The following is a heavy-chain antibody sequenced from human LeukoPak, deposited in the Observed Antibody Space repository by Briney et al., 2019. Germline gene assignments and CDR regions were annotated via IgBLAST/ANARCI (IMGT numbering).Heavy chain of an antibody. CDR1: GGSFSGHY. J-gene: IGHJ1*01. D-gene: IGHD3-22*01. V-gene: IGHV4-34*01. CDR3: ARRASYYYDSSGIKYFQH. CDR2: INHSGST. Sequence: SETLSLTCAVYGGSFSGHYWSWIRQPPGKGLEWIGEINHSGSTNYNPSLKSRVTISVDTSKNQFSLKLSSVTAADTAVYYCARRASYYYDSSGIKYFQHWGQGTLVTVSS.